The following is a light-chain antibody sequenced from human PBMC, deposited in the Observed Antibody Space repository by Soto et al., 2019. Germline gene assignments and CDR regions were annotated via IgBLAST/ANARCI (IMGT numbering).Light chain of an antibody. Sequence: EIVLAQSPGTLSLSPGERATLSCRASQSVSSNYLAWYQQKPGQAPRLLIYGASSRATGIPDRFSGIGSGTDFTLTISRLEAEDFAVYYCQHYGSSLKTFGQGTKVDIK. J-gene: IGKJ1*01. CDR1: QSVSSNY. V-gene: IGKV3-20*01. CDR3: QHYGSSLKT. CDR2: GAS.